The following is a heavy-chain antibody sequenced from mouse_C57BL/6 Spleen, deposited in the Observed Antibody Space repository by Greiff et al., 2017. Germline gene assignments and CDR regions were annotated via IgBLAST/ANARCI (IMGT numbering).Heavy chain of an antibody. CDR3: ARGGWLRQNAMDY. CDR1: GYAFSSSW. CDR2: IYPGDGDT. J-gene: IGHJ4*01. Sequence: QVQLKQSGPELVKPGASVKISCKASGYAFSSSWMNWVKQRPGKGLEWIGRIYPGDGDTNYNGKFKGKATLTADKSSSTAYMQLSSLTSEDSAVYFCARGGWLRQNAMDYWGQGTSVTVSS. V-gene: IGHV1-82*01. D-gene: IGHD2-2*01.